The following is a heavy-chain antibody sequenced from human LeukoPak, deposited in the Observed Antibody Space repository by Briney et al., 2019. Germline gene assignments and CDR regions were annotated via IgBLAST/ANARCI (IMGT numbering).Heavy chain of an antibody. CDR1: GYTFTTSD. Sequence: ASVKDSCKASGYTFTTSDINWVRQATGQGLKWMGWMNPNSGKTGSAQKFQGRLTMTKNTSTTTAYMEVTGLRFEDTAIYYCARGRPGPAGAGTYDFWGQGTLITVSS. D-gene: IGHD6-13*01. CDR3: ARGRPGPAGAGTYDF. V-gene: IGHV1-8*01. CDR2: MNPNSGKT. J-gene: IGHJ4*02.